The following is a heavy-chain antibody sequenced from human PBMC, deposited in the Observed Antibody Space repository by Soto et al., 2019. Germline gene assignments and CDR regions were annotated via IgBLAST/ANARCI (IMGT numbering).Heavy chain of an antibody. D-gene: IGHD3-10*01. CDR3: AREDPYYYGSGSSDY. J-gene: IGHJ4*02. V-gene: IGHV1-18*01. Sequence: ASVKVSCKASGYTFTSYGISWVRQAPGQGLEWMGWISAYNGNTNYAQKLQGRVTMTTDTSTSTAYMELRSLRSDDTAVYYCAREDPYYYGSGSSDYWGQGTLVTVSS. CDR1: GYTFTSYG. CDR2: ISAYNGNT.